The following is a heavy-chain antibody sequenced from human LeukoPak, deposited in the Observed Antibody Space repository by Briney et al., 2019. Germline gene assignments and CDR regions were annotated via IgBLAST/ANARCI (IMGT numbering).Heavy chain of an antibody. CDR3: ARGQSLGSYNWFDP. Sequence: SETLSLTCAVYGSSFSDYYLSWIRQPPGKGLEWIGEINHSGRTNYNPSPKSRVTISLDTSKNQFSLKLSSVTAADTAVYYCARGQSLGSYNWFDPWGQGTLVTVSS. CDR2: INHSGRT. J-gene: IGHJ5*02. CDR1: GSSFSDYY. D-gene: IGHD6-19*01. V-gene: IGHV4-34*01.